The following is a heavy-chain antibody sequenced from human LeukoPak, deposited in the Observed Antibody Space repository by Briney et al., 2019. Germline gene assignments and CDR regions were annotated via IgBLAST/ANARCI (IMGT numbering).Heavy chain of an antibody. Sequence: PGGSLRLSCAASGFTFSSYWMHWVRQAPGKGLVWVSRINSDGSSTSYADSVKGRFTISRDNAKSTLYLQMNSLRAEDTAVYYCARDRNGYNREFDFWGQGTLVTVSS. CDR1: GFTFSSYW. J-gene: IGHJ4*02. D-gene: IGHD5-24*01. CDR3: ARDRNGYNREFDF. CDR2: INSDGSST. V-gene: IGHV3-74*01.